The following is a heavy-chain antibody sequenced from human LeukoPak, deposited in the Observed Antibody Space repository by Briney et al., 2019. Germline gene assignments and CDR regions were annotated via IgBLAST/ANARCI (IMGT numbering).Heavy chain of an antibody. CDR1: GFTFSSYA. V-gene: IGHV3-64D*06. Sequence: GGSLRLSCSASGFTFSSYAMHWVRQAPGKGLQFVSAISSNGGSTLYADSVKGRFIISRDNSKNTLSLQMNGLRPEDTAVYYCVKRGRYDDYAYEYWDQGTLVTVSS. CDR2: ISSNGGST. D-gene: IGHD4-17*01. CDR3: VKRGRYDDYAYEY. J-gene: IGHJ4*02.